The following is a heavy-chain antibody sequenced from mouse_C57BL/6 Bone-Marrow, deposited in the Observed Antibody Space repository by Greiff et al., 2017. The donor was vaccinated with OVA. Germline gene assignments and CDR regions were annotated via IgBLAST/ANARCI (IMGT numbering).Heavy chain of an antibody. Sequence: QVQLQQPGAELVRPGSSVKLSCKASGYTFTSYWMDWVKQRPGQGLEWIGNIYPSDSETPYNQKFKDKATLTVDKSSSNAYMQLSSLTSADSAVYYCARWIGDCADYAMDYWGQGTSVTVSS. V-gene: IGHV1-61*01. D-gene: IGHD6-1*01. J-gene: IGHJ4*01. CDR2: IYPSDSET. CDR1: GYTFTSYW. CDR3: ARWIGDCADYAMDY.